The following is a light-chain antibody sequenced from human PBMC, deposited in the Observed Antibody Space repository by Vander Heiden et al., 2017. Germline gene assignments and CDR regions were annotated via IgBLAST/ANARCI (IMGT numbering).Light chain of an antibody. CDR1: ESVSSSY. Sequence: DIVFTPSSGPLSLSPGEGAILSCRARESVSSSYLAWYQQKPGQAPRLLIYGASSRATGIPDRFSGSGSGTDFTLTISRLEPEDFAMYYCQQYCSSLWTFGQGTKVEIK. J-gene: IGKJ1*01. CDR2: GAS. CDR3: QQYCSSLWT. V-gene: IGKV3-20*01.